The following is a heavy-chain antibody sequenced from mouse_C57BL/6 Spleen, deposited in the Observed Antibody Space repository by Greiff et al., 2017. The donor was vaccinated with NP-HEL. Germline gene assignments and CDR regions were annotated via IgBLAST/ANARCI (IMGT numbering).Heavy chain of an antibody. Sequence: VKLQQSGAELVKPGASVKMSCKASGYTFTSYWITWVKQRPGQGLEGMGDIYPGSGSTNYNEKFKSKATLTVDTSSSTAYMQLSSLTSEDSAVYYCARGEDGYYLAWFAYWGQGTLVTVSA. CDR1: GYTFTSYW. V-gene: IGHV1-55*01. D-gene: IGHD2-3*01. J-gene: IGHJ3*01. CDR3: ARGEDGYYLAWFAY. CDR2: IYPGSGST.